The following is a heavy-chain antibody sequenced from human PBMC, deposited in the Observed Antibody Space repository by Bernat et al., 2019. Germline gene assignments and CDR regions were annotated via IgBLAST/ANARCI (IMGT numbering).Heavy chain of an antibody. V-gene: IGHV4-30-2*01. D-gene: IGHD3-22*01. CDR1: GGSISSGGYS. CDR2: IYHSGST. CDR3: ASARPWYYDSRGGVPPRPPIFDY. J-gene: IGHJ4*02. Sequence: QLQLQESGSGLVKPSQTLSLTCAVSGGSISSGGYSWSWIRQPPGKGLEWIGYIYHSGSTYYNPSLKSRVTISVDRSKNQFSLKLSSVTAADTAVYCCASARPWYYDSRGGVPPRPPIFDYWGQGTLVTVSS.